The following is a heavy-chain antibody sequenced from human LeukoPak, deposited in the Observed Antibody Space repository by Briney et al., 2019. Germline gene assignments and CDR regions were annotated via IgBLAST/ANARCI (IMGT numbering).Heavy chain of an antibody. CDR3: CLQGSYYNFDD. J-gene: IGHJ4*02. V-gene: IGHV3-74*01. Sequence: GGSLRLSCAASGFTFRSYWMHWVRQAPGKGLVWVSRINHDGSSTRYADSVKGRITVSRDNAKNTLFLQMDSLRAEDTAVYYRCLQGSYYNFDDWGQGTLVTVSS. CDR2: INHDGSST. CDR1: GFTFRSYW. D-gene: IGHD3-10*01.